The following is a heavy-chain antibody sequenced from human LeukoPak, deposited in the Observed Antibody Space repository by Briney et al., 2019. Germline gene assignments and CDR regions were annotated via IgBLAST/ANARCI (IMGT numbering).Heavy chain of an antibody. Sequence: PSETLSLTCAVYGGSFSGYYWSWIRQPPGKGLEWIGEINHSGSTNYNPSLKSRVTISVDTSKNQFSLKLSSVTAADTAVYYCARHRLYCSSTSCHPTYFDYWGQGTLVTVSS. CDR2: INHSGST. CDR3: ARHRLYCSSTSCHPTYFDY. V-gene: IGHV4-34*01. D-gene: IGHD2-2*01. J-gene: IGHJ4*02. CDR1: GGSFSGYY.